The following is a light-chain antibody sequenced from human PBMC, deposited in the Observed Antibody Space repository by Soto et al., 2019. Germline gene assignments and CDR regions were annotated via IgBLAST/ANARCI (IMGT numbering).Light chain of an antibody. V-gene: IGKV3D-15*01. Sequence: EIVMTQSPATLSVSPGERVTLSCRASQSVSDNLAWYQQKPGQAPRLLIYGDSTRAAGIPARFSGSGSGTEFTLTISSLEPEDFAVYYCQQRSNWPPSITVGQGTRLEI. CDR3: QQRSNWPPSIT. CDR1: QSVSDN. J-gene: IGKJ5*01. CDR2: GDS.